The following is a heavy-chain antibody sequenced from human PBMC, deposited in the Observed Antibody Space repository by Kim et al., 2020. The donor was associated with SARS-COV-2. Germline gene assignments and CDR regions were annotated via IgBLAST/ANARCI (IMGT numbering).Heavy chain of an antibody. CDR2: GNE. D-gene: IGHD2-8*02. Sequence: GNEIYSRKFRGRVTFTRDTSANIVCMEMSSLRSEDTAVYFCARGISGALDPWGQGTLVTVSS. V-gene: IGHV1-3*01. CDR3: ARGISGALDP. J-gene: IGHJ5*02.